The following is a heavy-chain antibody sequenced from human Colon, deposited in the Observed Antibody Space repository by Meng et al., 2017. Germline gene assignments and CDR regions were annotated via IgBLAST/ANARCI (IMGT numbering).Heavy chain of an antibody. CDR2: AST. J-gene: IGHJ4*02. V-gene: IGHV4-61*08. CDR1: GGSVSSAGVP. D-gene: IGHD1-26*01. CDR3: ARDHMGSLDY. Sequence: HLRGVWPGLVGPAAALSLLCSVSGGSVSSAGVPWSWSRQPPGKGLEWIGYASTNYNPSLKSRVTISVDTSKNQFSLRLTSVTAADTAVYYCARDHMGSLDYWGQGILVTVSS.